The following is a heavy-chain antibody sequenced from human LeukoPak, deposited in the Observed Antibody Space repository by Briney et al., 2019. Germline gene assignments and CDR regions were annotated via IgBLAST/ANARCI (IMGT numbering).Heavy chain of an antibody. CDR1: GFTFSSYS. D-gene: IGHD3-16*02. V-gene: IGHV3-21*01. J-gene: IGHJ4*02. CDR2: ISSSSSYI. CDR3: ARVMITFGGVIVNVVGFDY. Sequence: GGSLRLSCAASGFTFSSYSMNWVRQAPGKGLEWVSSISSSSSYIYYADSVKGRFTISRDNAKNSLYLQMNSLRDEDTAVYYCARVMITFGGVIVNVVGFDYWGQGTLVTVSS.